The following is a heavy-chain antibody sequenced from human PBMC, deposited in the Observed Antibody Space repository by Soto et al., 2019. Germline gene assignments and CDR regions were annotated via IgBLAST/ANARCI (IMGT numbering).Heavy chain of an antibody. CDR1: GGSISGGTYY. CDR2: IYFSGST. J-gene: IGHJ6*02. D-gene: IGHD2-21*01. CDR3: ARGDWPTQMDV. Sequence: QVQLQESGPGLVKPSQTLSLTCTVSGGSISGGTYYWSWIRQPPGQGLEWIGYIYFSGSTYYNPSLKSRVIISVDTSKNQFSLRLSSVTAADTAVYYRARGDWPTQMDVWGQGTTVTVSS. V-gene: IGHV4-31*03.